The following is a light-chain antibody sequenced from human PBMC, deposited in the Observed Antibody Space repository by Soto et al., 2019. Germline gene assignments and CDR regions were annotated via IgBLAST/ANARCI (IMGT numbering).Light chain of an antibody. CDR3: SSYTAGGTI. CDR1: SSDVGGYYY. Sequence: QSALTQPASLSGSPGQSITISCTGTSSDVGGYYYVSWYQQLPGKAPKLMISEVSNRPSGVSNRFSGSKSGNTASLTISGLQAEDEADYYCSSYTAGGTIFGTGTKLTVL. CDR2: EVS. J-gene: IGLJ1*01. V-gene: IGLV2-14*01.